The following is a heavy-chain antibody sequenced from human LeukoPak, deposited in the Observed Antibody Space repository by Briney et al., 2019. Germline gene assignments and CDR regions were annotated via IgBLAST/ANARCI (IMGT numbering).Heavy chain of an antibody. J-gene: IGHJ4*02. V-gene: IGHV3-33*01. D-gene: IGHD6-13*01. Sequence: PGGSLRLSCAASGFTFSSYGMHWVRQAPGKGLEWVAVIWYDGSNKYYADSVKGRFTISRDNSKNTLYLQMNSLRAEDTAVYYCARHSRFSSSWLYFDYWAREPWSPSPQ. CDR3: ARHSRFSSSWLYFDY. CDR1: GFTFSSYG. CDR2: IWYDGSNK.